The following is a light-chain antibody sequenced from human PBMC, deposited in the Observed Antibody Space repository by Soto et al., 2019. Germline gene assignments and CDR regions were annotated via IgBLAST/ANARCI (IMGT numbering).Light chain of an antibody. Sequence: VLTQSPATLSLSPGESATLSCGTSQSVSSSYVAWYQQKPGLAPRLLIYHTSNRATGIPDRFSGSGSGTDFTLTISRLEPEDFEVYYCHQYSSSPPSTFGQGTRLEI. CDR3: HQYSSSPPST. CDR1: QSVSSSY. CDR2: HTS. V-gene: IGKV3D-20*01. J-gene: IGKJ5*01.